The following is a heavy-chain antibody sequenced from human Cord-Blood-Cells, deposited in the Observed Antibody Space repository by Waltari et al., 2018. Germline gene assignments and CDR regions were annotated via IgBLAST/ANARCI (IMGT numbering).Heavy chain of an antibody. D-gene: IGHD3-3*01. CDR1: GYTFTSYY. CDR3: AGGGYYDFWSGYLYYFDY. CDR2: ISPSGGST. Sequence: QVQLVQPGAEAKKPVASVKVSCKASGYTFTSYYMHWVLHAPGQGLEWMGIISPSGGSTSYAQKFQGRVTMTRDTSTSTVYMELSSLRSEDTAVYYCAGGGYYDFWSGYLYYFDYWGQGTLVTVSS. J-gene: IGHJ4*02. V-gene: IGHV1-46*01.